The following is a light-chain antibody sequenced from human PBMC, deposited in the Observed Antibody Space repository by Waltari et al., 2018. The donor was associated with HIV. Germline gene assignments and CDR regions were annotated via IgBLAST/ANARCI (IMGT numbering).Light chain of an antibody. Sequence: QPVLTTPPSASASLGASVTLTCTLSSGYSNNKVDWYHERSRKGPRFVMRVGTGGIMGSKGDDIPGRFSGLGAGLNRSLIIKNIPEEDESDYHCGTDHGSGSNIVYRFGGGTKLTVL. CDR1: SGYSNNK. CDR3: GTDHGSGSNIVYR. CDR2: VGTGGIMG. V-gene: IGLV9-49*01. J-gene: IGLJ2*01.